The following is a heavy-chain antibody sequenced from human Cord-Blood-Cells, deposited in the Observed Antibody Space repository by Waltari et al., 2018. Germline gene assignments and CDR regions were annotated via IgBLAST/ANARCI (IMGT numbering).Heavy chain of an antibody. CDR3: ARGQRNYYGSGSYDY. V-gene: IGHV4-34*01. D-gene: IGHD3-10*01. CDR2: NNHSGST. Sequence: QVQLQQWGAGLLKPSETLSLTCAVYGGSFSGYYWSWIRQPPGKGLEGIGENNHSGSTNYNPSLKSRVTISVDTSNNQFSLKLSSVTAADTAVYYCARGQRNYYGSGSYDYWGQGTLVTVSS. J-gene: IGHJ4*02. CDR1: GGSFSGYY.